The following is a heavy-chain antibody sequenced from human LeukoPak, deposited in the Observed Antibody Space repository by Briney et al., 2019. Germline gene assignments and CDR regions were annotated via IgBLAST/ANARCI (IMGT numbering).Heavy chain of an antibody. Sequence: SETLSLTCAVYGGSFSGYYWSWIRQPPGKGLEWIGEINHSGSTNYNPSLESRVTISVDTSKNQFSLKLSSVTAADTAVYYCARELGFWSGSLFFRRTWFDPWGQGTLVTVSS. CDR3: ARELGFWSGSLFFRRTWFDP. V-gene: IGHV4-34*01. J-gene: IGHJ5*02. CDR1: GGSFSGYY. CDR2: INHSGST. D-gene: IGHD3-3*01.